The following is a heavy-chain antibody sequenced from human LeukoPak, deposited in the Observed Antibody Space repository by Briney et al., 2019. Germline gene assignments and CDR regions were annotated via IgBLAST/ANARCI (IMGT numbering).Heavy chain of an antibody. CDR3: ARGTTTVDIVVVVAATPIYYMDV. J-gene: IGHJ6*03. CDR2: INHSGST. CDR1: GGSFSGYY. V-gene: IGHV4-34*01. Sequence: SETLSLTCAVYGGSFSGYYWSWIRQPPGKGLEWIGEINHSGSTNYIPSLKSRVTISVDTSKNQFSLKLSSVTAADTAVYYCARGTTTVDIVVVVAATPIYYMDVWGRGTTVTVSS. D-gene: IGHD2-15*01.